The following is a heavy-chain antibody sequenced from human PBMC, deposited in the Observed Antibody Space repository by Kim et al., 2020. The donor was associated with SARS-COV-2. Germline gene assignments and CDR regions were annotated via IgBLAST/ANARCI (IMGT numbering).Heavy chain of an antibody. Sequence: ASVKVSCKASGYTFTSYGISWVRQAPGQGLEWMGWISAYNGNTNYAQKLQGRVTMTTDTSTSTAYMELRSLRSDDTAVYYCARDRRIAVAGTKFDPLGYWGQGTLVTVSS. V-gene: IGHV1-18*01. CDR2: ISAYNGNT. CDR3: ARDRRIAVAGTKFDPLGY. J-gene: IGHJ4*02. D-gene: IGHD6-19*01. CDR1: GYTFTSYG.